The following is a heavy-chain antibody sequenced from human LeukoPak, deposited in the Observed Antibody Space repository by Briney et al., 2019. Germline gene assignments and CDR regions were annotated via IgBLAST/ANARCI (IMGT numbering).Heavy chain of an antibody. CDR3: AKDPNYYDSSGYYH. V-gene: IGHV3-23*01. J-gene: IGHJ5*02. CDR2: ISGSGGST. CDR1: GFTFGSYA. D-gene: IGHD3-22*01. Sequence: PGASLRLSCAASGFTFGSYAMSWVRQAPGKGLEWVSAISGSGGSTYYADSVKGQFTISRDNSKNTLYLQMNSLRAEDTAVYYCAKDPNYYDSSGYYHWGQGTLVTVSS.